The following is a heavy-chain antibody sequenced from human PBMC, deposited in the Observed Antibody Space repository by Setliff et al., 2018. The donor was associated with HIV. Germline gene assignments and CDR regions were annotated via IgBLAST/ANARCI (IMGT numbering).Heavy chain of an antibody. CDR3: AKSDYFDP. D-gene: IGHD4-17*01. CDR1: GFTFSPYW. J-gene: IGHJ5*02. V-gene: IGHV3-74*01. Sequence: PGGSLRLSCTASGFTFSPYWMSWVRQPPGKGLMWVARIKNDGSVTTYADSVKGRFTISRDNSKNTLYLEMNSLRAEDTATYYCAKSDYFDPWGQGTLVTVSS. CDR2: IKNDGSVT.